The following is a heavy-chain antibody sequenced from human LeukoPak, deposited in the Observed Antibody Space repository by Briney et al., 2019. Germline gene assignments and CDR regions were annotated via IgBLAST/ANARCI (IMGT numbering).Heavy chain of an antibody. Sequence: PGGSLRLSCAASGFAFEDYAMYWVRQAPGKGLEWVSLITWNGDATYYADSVKGRFTISRDTSKKSLYLQMNSLRAEDTAFYYYAKDRGIAAPDYYFDYWGQGTLVTVSS. CDR1: GFAFEDYA. CDR3: AKDRGIAAPDYYFDY. D-gene: IGHD6-6*01. CDR2: ITWNGDAT. V-gene: IGHV3-43D*04. J-gene: IGHJ4*02.